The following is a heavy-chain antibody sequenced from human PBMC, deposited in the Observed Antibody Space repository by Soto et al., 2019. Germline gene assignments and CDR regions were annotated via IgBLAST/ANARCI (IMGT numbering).Heavy chain of an antibody. V-gene: IGHV3-23*01. CDR3: AKEMGDYYDSSGSWFDP. Sequence: GGSLRLFXAASGFTFSSYVMSWVRQAPGKGLEWVSAISGSGGNTYYADSVKGRFTISRDNSKNTLFLQMNSLRAEDTALYFCAKEMGDYYDSSGSWFDPWGQGTLVTVSS. D-gene: IGHD3-22*01. CDR1: GFTFSSYV. J-gene: IGHJ5*02. CDR2: ISGSGGNT.